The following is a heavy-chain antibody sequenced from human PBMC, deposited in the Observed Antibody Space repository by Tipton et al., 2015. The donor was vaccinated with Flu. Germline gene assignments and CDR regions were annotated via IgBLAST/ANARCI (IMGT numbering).Heavy chain of an antibody. CDR1: GAFFTSYY. CDR3: ARDPSLGMPDYFDY. J-gene: IGHJ4*02. Sequence: TLSLTCTVSGAFFTSYYWNWIRQPPGKGLEWIGYIYNSQYTKYNPSLKSRVTISVDTSKKQFSLQLRSVTAADTVVYYCARDPSLGMPDYFDYWGQGTLVPASS. D-gene: IGHD2-2*01. CDR2: IYNSQYT. V-gene: IGHV4-59*12.